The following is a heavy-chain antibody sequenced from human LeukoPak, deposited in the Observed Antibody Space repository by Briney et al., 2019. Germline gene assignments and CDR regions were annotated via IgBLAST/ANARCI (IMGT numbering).Heavy chain of an antibody. CDR2: SKSKVSSYIT. D-gene: IGHD1/OR15-1a*01. CDR3: GRIAINANNGMDV. CDR1: APTLSDHY. J-gene: IGHJ6*02. Sequence: GRSLRLSCAASAPTLSDHYIDWVSQAPGKGLEWDGRSKSKVSSYITENAESLEGRVTISIDVSASSLYLQMNSLRTEDTAVYYCGRIAINANNGMDVWGQGTTVTVSS. V-gene: IGHV3-72*01.